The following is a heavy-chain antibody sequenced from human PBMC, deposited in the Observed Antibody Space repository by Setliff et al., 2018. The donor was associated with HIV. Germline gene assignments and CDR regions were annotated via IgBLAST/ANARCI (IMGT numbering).Heavy chain of an antibody. J-gene: IGHJ3*02. CDR2: INWNGGST. Sequence: GGSLRLSCAASGFPFSNYWMGWVRQAPGKGLEWVSGINWNGGSTGYADSVKGRFTISRDYGKNSLYLQMDSLRAEDTALYYCAKLLGNGGNSDPFDIWGQGTTVTVSS. CDR3: AKLLGNGGNSDPFDI. V-gene: IGHV3-20*04. D-gene: IGHD2-21*01. CDR1: GFPFSNYW.